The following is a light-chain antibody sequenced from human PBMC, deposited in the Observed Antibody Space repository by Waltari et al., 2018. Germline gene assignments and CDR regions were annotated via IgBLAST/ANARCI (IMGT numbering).Light chain of an antibody. V-gene: IGLV5-45*03. CDR2: YKSDLDK. CDR3: MTWHSGDYI. CDR1: SGLNVGSYW. Sequence: QAVLTEPSSPSPSPGASATLTCTLRSGLNVGSYWFFCYHQNPGSPPQFLLRYKSDLDKRQGSGVPSRFSGSKDVSANAGILLISGLQSEDEADYYCMTWHSGDYIFGPGTKVTVV. J-gene: IGLJ1*01.